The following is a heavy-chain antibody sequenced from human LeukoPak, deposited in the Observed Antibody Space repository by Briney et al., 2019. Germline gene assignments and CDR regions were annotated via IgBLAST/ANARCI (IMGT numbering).Heavy chain of an antibody. CDR3: ATDSIQDYYASSGFDY. CDR2: IKSKTDGGTT. V-gene: IGHV3-15*01. D-gene: IGHD3-22*01. Sequence: GGSLRLSCAASGFTFRNAWIRWVRQAPGKGLEWVGRIKSKTDGGTTDYAAPVKSIFTISRDDTNNTLYMQMNSLKTEETAVYNCATDSIQDYYASSGFDYWGQGTLVTVSS. CDR1: GFTFRNAW. J-gene: IGHJ4*02.